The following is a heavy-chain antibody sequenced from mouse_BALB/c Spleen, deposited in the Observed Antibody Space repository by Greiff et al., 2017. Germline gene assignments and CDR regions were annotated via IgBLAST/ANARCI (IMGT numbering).Heavy chain of an antibody. CDR1: GFTFSSYG. Sequence: EVKLMESGGGLVQPGGSLKLSCAASGFTFSSYGMSWVRQTPDKRLELVATINSNGGSTYYPDSVKGRFTISRDNAKNTLYLQMSSLKSEDTAMYYCARGDYTGYYATDYWGQGTSVTVSS. D-gene: IGHD2-4*01. CDR2: INSNGGST. V-gene: IGHV5-6-3*01. CDR3: ARGDYTGYYATDY. J-gene: IGHJ4*01.